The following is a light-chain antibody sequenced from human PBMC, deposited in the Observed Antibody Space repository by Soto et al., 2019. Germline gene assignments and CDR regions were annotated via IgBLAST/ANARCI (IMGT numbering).Light chain of an antibody. CDR1: QSVYNI. CDR3: QQRSNWPPIT. V-gene: IGKV3-11*01. Sequence: EVVLTQFPATLSLSPGDRAAPSCKASQSVYNILAWSQQRPGQAPRLLIYGASNRAAGIPDRFSGSGSGTDFTLTINRLEPEDFAVYYCQQRSNWPPITFGQGTRLDIK. J-gene: IGKJ5*01. CDR2: GAS.